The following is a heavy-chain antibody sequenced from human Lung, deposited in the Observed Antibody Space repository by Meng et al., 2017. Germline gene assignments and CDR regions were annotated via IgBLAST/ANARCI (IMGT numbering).Heavy chain of an antibody. CDR1: GYNFPDYY. CDR3: ARDGDISAAVKLFGDY. V-gene: IGHV1-2*06. D-gene: IGHD6-25*01. Sequence: ASVKVSCKPSGYNFPDYYIHWVRRAPGQGLEWMGRINPKSGDTHYAQKFQARVTMTGDTSISTAYMELSGLRSDGTAMYYCARDGDISAAVKLFGDYWGQGTLVTVSS. CDR2: INPKSGDT. J-gene: IGHJ4*02.